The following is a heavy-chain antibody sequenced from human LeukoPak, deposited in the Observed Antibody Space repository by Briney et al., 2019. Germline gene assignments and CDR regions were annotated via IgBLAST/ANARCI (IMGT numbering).Heavy chain of an antibody. Sequence: SETLSLICTVSGGSISSSSYYWGWIRQPPGKGLEWIGSIYYSGSTYYNPSLKSRVTISVDTSKNQFSLKLSSVTAADTAVYYCARAGIVVVPAAMEPFDYWGQGTLVTVSS. J-gene: IGHJ4*02. D-gene: IGHD2-2*01. CDR1: GGSISSSSYY. CDR3: ARAGIVVVPAAMEPFDY. V-gene: IGHV4-39*07. CDR2: IYYSGST.